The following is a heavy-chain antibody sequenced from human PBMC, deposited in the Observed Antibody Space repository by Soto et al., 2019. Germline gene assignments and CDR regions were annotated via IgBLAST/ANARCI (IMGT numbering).Heavy chain of an antibody. CDR1: GFSFSNFA. CDR2: IGGNGRST. D-gene: IGHD1-1*01. V-gene: IGHV3-23*01. Sequence: ERQLLDSGGGLVQPGGSLRLSCAASGFSFSNFAMNWVRQAPGKGLEWVSAIGGNGRSTYYAVSVKGRLTISRDNSRDTLYRQMTSLRPGDSAVYYCAEQPLERRVLDFWGQGTLVTVSS. CDR3: AEQPLERRVLDF. J-gene: IGHJ4*02.